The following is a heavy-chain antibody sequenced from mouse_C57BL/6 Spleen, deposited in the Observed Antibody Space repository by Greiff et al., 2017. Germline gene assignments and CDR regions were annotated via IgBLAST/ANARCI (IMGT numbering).Heavy chain of an antibody. V-gene: IGHV14-4*01. CDR3: TSDDYDEGYYAMDY. CDR2: IDPENGDT. Sequence: EVQLQQSGAELVRPGASVKLSCTASGFNIKDDYMHWVKQRPEQGLEWIGWIDPENGDTEYASKFQGKATITADTSSNTAYLQLSSLTSEDTAVYYCTSDDYDEGYYAMDYWGQGTSVTVSS. J-gene: IGHJ4*01. CDR1: GFNIKDDY. D-gene: IGHD2-4*01.